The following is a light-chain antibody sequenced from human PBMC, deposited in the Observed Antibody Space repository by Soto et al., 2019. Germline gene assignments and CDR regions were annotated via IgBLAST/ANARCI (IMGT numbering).Light chain of an antibody. CDR1: SSNIGAGYD. CDR2: GNS. V-gene: IGLV1-40*01. J-gene: IGLJ2*01. Sequence: QSVLTQPPSVSGAPGQRVTISCTGSSSNIGAGYDVHWYQQLPGTAPKLLIYGNSNRPSGVPDRFSGSKSGTSASLAITGLRVEDEADNYSQSYNNSLGVFGGGTKPPVL. CDR3: QSYNNSLGV.